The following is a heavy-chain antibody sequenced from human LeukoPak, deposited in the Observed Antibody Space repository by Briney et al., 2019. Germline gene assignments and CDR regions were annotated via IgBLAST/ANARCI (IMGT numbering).Heavy chain of an antibody. CDR3: ARAAPGYYYGSGSLSVPTVMDV. V-gene: IGHV1-2*02. J-gene: IGHJ6*03. Sequence: ASVKVSCKASGYTFTGYYMHWVRQAPGQGLEWMGCINPNSGCTNYAQKFQGRGTINADKSTRTAYMELSSLRSEDTAVYYCARAAPGYYYGSGSLSVPTVMDVWGKGTTVTVSS. D-gene: IGHD3-10*01. CDR2: INPNSGCT. CDR1: GYTFTGYY.